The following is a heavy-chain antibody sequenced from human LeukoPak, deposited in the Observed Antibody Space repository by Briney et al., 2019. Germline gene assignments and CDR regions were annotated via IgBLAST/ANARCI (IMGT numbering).Heavy chain of an antibody. CDR3: ARREAVTKRYYFDY. D-gene: IGHD2-8*01. CDR2: ISSSTSYT. Sequence: AGGSLRLSCAASGFTFSDYYMSWIRQAPGKGLEWVSYISSSTSYTNYADSVKGRFTISRDNAKNSLYLQMNSLRAEDTAVYYCARREAVTKRYYFDYWGQGTLVTVS. CDR1: GFTFSDYY. J-gene: IGHJ4*02. V-gene: IGHV3-11*03.